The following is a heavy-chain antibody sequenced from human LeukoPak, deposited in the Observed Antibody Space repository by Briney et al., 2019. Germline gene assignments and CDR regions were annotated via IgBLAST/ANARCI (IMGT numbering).Heavy chain of an antibody. J-gene: IGHJ3*02. D-gene: IGHD6-19*01. V-gene: IGHV3-30*02. CDR1: GFTFSSYG. CDR2: IRYDGSNK. CDR3: AKDVRGYSSVDAFDI. Sequence: GGSLRLSCAASGFTFSSYGMHWVRQAPGKGLEWVAFIRYDGSNKNYADSVKGRFTISRDNSKNTLYLQMNSLRAEDTAVYYCAKDVRGYSSVDAFDIWGQGTMVTVSS.